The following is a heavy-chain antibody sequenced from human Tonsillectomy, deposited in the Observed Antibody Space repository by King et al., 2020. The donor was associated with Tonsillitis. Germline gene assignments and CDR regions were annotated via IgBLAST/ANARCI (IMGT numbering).Heavy chain of an antibody. V-gene: IGHV3-7*01. J-gene: IGHJ3*02. Sequence: VQLVESGGGLVQPGGSLRLSCAASGSTFRNYWMSWVRQAPGKGLEWVANIKEDGSEKFYVDSVKGRFSVSRDNAKNSLYLEMNRLRAEDTALNYCAGGEIIDYVFGFDIWGQGTRVTVSS. CDR3: AGGEIIDYVFGFDI. CDR1: GSTFRNYW. CDR2: IKEDGSEK. D-gene: IGHD4-17*01.